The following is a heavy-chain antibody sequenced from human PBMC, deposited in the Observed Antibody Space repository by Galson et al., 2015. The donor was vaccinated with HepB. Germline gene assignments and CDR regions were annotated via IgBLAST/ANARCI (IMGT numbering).Heavy chain of an antibody. Sequence: SCKASGYTFTGYYMHWVRQAPGQGLEWMGWINPNSGGTNYAQKFQGWVTMTRDTSISTAYMELSRLRSDDTAVYYCARAMVRGVRYYYYGMDVWGQGTTVTVSS. J-gene: IGHJ6*02. CDR3: ARAMVRGVRYYYYGMDV. CDR2: INPNSGGT. D-gene: IGHD3-10*01. V-gene: IGHV1-2*04. CDR1: GYTFTGYY.